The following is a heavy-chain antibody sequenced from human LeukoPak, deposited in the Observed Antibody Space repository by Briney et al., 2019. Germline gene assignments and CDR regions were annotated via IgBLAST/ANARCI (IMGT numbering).Heavy chain of an antibody. D-gene: IGHD6-13*01. Sequence: SETLSLTCAVSGGSISSSNWWSWVRQPPGKGLEWIGEIYHSGSTNYNPSLKSRATISVDKSKNQFSLKLSSVTAADTAVYYCARGHSSSWYTFDYWGQGTLVTVSS. CDR1: GGSISSSNW. CDR2: IYHSGST. V-gene: IGHV4-4*02. J-gene: IGHJ4*02. CDR3: ARGHSSSWYTFDY.